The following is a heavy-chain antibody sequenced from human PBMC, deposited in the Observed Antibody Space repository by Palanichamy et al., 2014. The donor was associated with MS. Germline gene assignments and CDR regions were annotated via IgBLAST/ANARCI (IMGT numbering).Heavy chain of an antibody. Sequence: QVQVVESGGGVVQSGRSLRLSCAASGFTFSTYSTHWVRQPPGKGLEWVAVISSVGSNKYYADSVKGRFTISRDNSKNTLYLQVDSLRTEDTAVYYCVGASGDYYDSSGNFSPYYFDFWGQGTLVTVSS. D-gene: IGHD3-22*01. CDR3: VGASGDYYDSSGNFSPYYFDF. CDR1: GFTFSTYS. CDR2: ISSVGSNK. V-gene: IGHV3-30-3*01. J-gene: IGHJ4*02.